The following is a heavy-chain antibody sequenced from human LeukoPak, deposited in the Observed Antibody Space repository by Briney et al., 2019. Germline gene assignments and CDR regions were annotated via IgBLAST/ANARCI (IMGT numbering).Heavy chain of an antibody. CDR3: ARQPKLTRNGDSPFDY. D-gene: IGHD4-17*01. CDR1: GFTVSSNY. CDR2: IYSGGST. J-gene: IGHJ4*02. Sequence: PGGSLRLSCAASGFTVSSNYMSWVRQAPGKGLEWVSVIYSGGSTYYADSVKGRFTISRDNSKNTLYLQMNSLRAEDTAVYYCARQPKLTRNGDSPFDYWGQGTLVTVSS. V-gene: IGHV3-66*04.